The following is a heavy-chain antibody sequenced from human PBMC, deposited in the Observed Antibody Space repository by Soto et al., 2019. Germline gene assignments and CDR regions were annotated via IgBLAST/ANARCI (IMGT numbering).Heavy chain of an antibody. CDR3: AKDLGGSGYDSGNDY. CDR2: ISGSGGSP. J-gene: IGHJ4*02. Sequence: EVKLLESGGGLVQPGESLRLACAASGFSFSNYAMSWVRQAPGKGLEWVSTISGSGGSPYYADSVKGRFTISRVNSKNTLYLKMSSLRAEATAVYYCAKDLGGSGYDSGNDYWGQGTLVTVSS. V-gene: IGHV3-23*01. CDR1: GFSFSNYA. D-gene: IGHD5-12*01.